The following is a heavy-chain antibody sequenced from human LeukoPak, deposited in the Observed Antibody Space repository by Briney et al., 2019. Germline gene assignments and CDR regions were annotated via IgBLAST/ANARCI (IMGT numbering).Heavy chain of an antibody. CDR2: IFSGGST. CDR3: ARVWTNDAFDI. D-gene: IGHD3-10*01. Sequence: PGGSLRLSCAASGFTVSSNFMSWVRQAPGKGLEWVSMIFSGGSTYYTDSVKGRFTISRDNSRNTLYLQMSSLRAEDTAVYYCARVWTNDAFDIWGQGTMVTVS. J-gene: IGHJ3*02. V-gene: IGHV3-53*01. CDR1: GFTVSSNF.